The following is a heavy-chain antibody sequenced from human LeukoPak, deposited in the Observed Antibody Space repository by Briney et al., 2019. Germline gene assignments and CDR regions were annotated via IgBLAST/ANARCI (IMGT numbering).Heavy chain of an antibody. J-gene: IGHJ5*02. CDR1: GYSFTDYD. Sequence: ASVKVSCKASGYSFTDYDINWVRQATGQGLEWMGWMNPNSGNTGYAQKFQGRVTITRNTSISTAYMELSSLRSEDTAVYYCARDRAAANNWFDPWGQGTLVTVSS. CDR2: MNPNSGNT. V-gene: IGHV1-8*01. D-gene: IGHD6-13*01. CDR3: ARDRAAANNWFDP.